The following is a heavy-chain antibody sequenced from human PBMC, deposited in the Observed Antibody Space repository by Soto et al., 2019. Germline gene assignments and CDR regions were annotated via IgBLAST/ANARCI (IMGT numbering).Heavy chain of an antibody. J-gene: IGHJ4*02. Sequence: QVQLVESGGGLVKPGESLRLSCAASGFTFNDYYMSWIRQAPGKGLEWVSYISSGGTTIYYADSVKGRFTISRDNAKNSLYLQMNSLRAGDTAVYYCARAGVAGYYFDYWGQGTLDTVSS. CDR2: ISSGGTTI. V-gene: IGHV3-11*01. CDR1: GFTFNDYY. CDR3: ARAGVAGYYFDY. D-gene: IGHD6-19*01.